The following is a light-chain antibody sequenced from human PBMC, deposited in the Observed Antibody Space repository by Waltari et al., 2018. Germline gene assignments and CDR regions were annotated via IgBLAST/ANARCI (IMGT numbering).Light chain of an antibody. Sequence: AIRNTQSPSSFPASTGDRVTITCRASQGISSYLAWYQQKPGKAPKLLIYAASTLQSGVPSRFSGSGSGTDFTLTISCLQSEDFATYYCQQYYSYPFTFGPGTKVDIK. CDR2: AAS. J-gene: IGKJ3*01. V-gene: IGKV1-8*01. CDR3: QQYYSYPFT. CDR1: QGISSY.